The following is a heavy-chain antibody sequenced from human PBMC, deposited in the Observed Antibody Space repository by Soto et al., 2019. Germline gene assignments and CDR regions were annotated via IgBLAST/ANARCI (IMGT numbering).Heavy chain of an antibody. CDR2: ISAYNGKT. D-gene: IGHD3-22*01. CDR1: GYTFTSYA. J-gene: IGHJ5*02. CDR3: ARSRRPMIVVVIGLDP. Sequence: ASVKVSCKASGYTFTSYAIGWVRQAPGQGLEWMGWISAYNGKTNYAQKLQGRVTMTTDTSTSTAYMELRNLRSDDTAVYYCARSRRPMIVVVIGLDPWGQGTMLTLSS. V-gene: IGHV1-18*01.